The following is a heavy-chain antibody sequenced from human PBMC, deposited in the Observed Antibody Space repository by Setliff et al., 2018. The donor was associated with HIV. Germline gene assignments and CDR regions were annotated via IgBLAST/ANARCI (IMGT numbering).Heavy chain of an antibody. CDR2: IKDDGRET. V-gene: IGHV3-7*01. Sequence: GGSLRLSCAASGFTFSSYAMSWVRQAPGKGLEWVANIKDDGRETYYVDSVKGRFTISRDNAKKSVFLHMNSLRGEDTAVYYCVREGEYFDTIGHYLVRRFFDLWGQGTMVTVSS. CDR1: GFTFSSYA. J-gene: IGHJ3*01. D-gene: IGHD3-9*01. CDR3: VREGEYFDTIGHYLVRRFFDL.